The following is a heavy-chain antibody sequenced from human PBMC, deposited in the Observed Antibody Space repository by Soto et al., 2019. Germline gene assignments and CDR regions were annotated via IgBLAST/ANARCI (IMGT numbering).Heavy chain of an antibody. D-gene: IGHD3-3*01. J-gene: IGHJ5*02. CDR2: INAGNGNT. V-gene: IGHV1-3*01. CDR1: GYTFTSYA. Sequence: ASVKVSCKASGYTFTSYAMHWVRQAPGQRLEWMGWINAGNGNTKYSQKFQGRVTITRDTSAITAYMELSSLRSEDTAVYYCARSRFLTDKIDPWGQGTLVTVYS. CDR3: ARSRFLTDKIDP.